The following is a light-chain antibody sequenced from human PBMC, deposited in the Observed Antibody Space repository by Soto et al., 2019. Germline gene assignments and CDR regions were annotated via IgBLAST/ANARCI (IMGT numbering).Light chain of an antibody. Sequence: DIQMTQSPSTLSASVGDTVTITCRASQSINKWLAWYQQKPGKAPKLLIYDDSSLETGVPSRLSGSASGTDFTHTISGLQPDDFATYHCQQYNTYPYTFGQGTKLEI. CDR1: QSINKW. J-gene: IGKJ2*01. CDR2: DDS. CDR3: QQYNTYPYT. V-gene: IGKV1-5*01.